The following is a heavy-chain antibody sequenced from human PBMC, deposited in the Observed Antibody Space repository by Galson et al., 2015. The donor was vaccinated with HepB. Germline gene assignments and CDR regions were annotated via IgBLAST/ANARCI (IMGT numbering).Heavy chain of an antibody. CDR1: GFTFSTYT. V-gene: IGHV3-48*02. Sequence: SLRLSCAASGFTFSTYTMNWVRQAPGKGLEWVSYISSSSSTIYYADSVKGRFTISRDNAKNSLYLQMNSLRDEDTAVYYCAGAQYYYNGMDVWGQGTTVTVSS. J-gene: IGHJ6*02. CDR3: AGAQYYYNGMDV. CDR2: ISSSSSTI.